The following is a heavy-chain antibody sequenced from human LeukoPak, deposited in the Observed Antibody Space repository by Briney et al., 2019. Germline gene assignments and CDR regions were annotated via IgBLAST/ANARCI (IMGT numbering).Heavy chain of an antibody. CDR3: ARSGITIFGVVINFDY. D-gene: IGHD3-3*01. CDR1: GGSFSGYY. V-gene: IGHV4-34*01. Sequence: SETLSLTCAVYGGSFSGYYWSWIRQPPGKGLEWIGEINHSGSTNYNPSLKSRVTISVDTSKNQFSLKLSSVTAADTAVYYCARSGITIFGVVINFDYWGQGTLVTVSS. CDR2: INHSGST. J-gene: IGHJ4*02.